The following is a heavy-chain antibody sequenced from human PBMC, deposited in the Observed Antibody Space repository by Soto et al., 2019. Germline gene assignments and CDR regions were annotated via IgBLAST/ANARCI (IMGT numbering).Heavy chain of an antibody. CDR2: ISDSGKT. D-gene: IGHD3-10*01. J-gene: IGHJ4*02. CDR1: RDSLSRYD. CDR3: VRGRGIDGECDYYDD. Sequence: PETLSLNCPISRDSLSRYDLSWVRLSPGRSLELLGFISDSGKTDSDASLKGRLAISLDTARSKFSMSLTSVTAADTALYYCVRGRGIDGECDYYDDRGQGALVSVSA. V-gene: IGHV4-59*01.